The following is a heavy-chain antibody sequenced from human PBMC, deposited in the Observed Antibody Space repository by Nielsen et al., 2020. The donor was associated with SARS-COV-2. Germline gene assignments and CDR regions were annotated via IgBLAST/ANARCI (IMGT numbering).Heavy chain of an antibody. CDR2: INHSGST. D-gene: IGHD6-6*01. J-gene: IGHJ4*02. V-gene: IGHV4-39*07. CDR3: ASLPTRHPWIAARPSFTLAY. CDR1: GGSISSSSYY. Sequence: SETLSLTCTVSGGSISSSSYYWSWIRQPPGKGLEWIGEINHSGSTNYNPSLKSRVTISVDTSKNQFSLKLSSVTAADTAVYYCASLPTRHPWIAARPSFTLAYWGQGTLVTVPS.